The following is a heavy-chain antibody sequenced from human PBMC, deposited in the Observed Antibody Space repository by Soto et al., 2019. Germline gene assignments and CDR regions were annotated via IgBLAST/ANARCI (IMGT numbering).Heavy chain of an antibody. J-gene: IGHJ4*02. V-gene: IGHV3-30*18. CDR2: ISNDGSNK. D-gene: IGHD3-22*01. Sequence: QEQLVESGGGVVQPGRSLRLSCAASGFTFSSYAMHWVRQAPGKGLEWVAVISNDGSNKNYAESVKGRFIISRDNYKNTLYLQMNSRRAEDTAVYYCSKDLYYYDFSLDDYWGQGTLVTVSS. CDR1: GFTFSSYA. CDR3: SKDLYYYDFSLDDY.